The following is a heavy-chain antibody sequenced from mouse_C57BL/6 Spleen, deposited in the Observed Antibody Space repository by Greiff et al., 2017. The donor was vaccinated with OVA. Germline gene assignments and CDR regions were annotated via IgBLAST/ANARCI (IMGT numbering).Heavy chain of an antibody. D-gene: IGHD2-4*01. Sequence: QVQLQQPGAELVMPGASVKLSCKASGYTFTSYWMHWVKQRPGQGLEWIGEIDPSDSYTNYNQKFEGKSTLTVDKSSSTAYMQLSSLTSEDSAVYYCARDDYGVFAYWGQGTLVTVSA. CDR1: GYTFTSYW. CDR3: ARDDYGVFAY. J-gene: IGHJ3*01. V-gene: IGHV1-69*01. CDR2: IDPSDSYT.